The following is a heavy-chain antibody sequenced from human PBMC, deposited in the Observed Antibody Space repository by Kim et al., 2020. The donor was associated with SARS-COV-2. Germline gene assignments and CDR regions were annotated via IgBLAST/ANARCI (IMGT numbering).Heavy chain of an antibody. V-gene: IGHV1-24*01. Sequence: QKFQGRVTMTGDTSTDTAYMELSSLRSEDTAVYYCATDRTYGGSLYYFDYWGQGTLVTVSS. D-gene: IGHD6-13*01. CDR3: ATDRTYGGSLYYFDY. J-gene: IGHJ4*02.